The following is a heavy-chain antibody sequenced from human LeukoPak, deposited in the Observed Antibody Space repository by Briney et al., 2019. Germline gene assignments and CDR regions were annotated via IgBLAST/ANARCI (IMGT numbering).Heavy chain of an antibody. CDR2: IYHSGST. D-gene: IGHD6-25*01. CDR3: ARVDGSSMDAFDI. J-gene: IGHJ3*02. Sequence: SWVRQAPGKGLEWVGYIYHSGSTYYNPSLKSRVTISVDRCKNQFSLKLSSVTAADTAVYYCARVDGSSMDAFDIWGQGTMVTVSS. V-gene: IGHV4-30-2*01.